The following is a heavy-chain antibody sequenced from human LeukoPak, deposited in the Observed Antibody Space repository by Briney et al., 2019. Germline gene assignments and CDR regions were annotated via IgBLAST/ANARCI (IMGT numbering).Heavy chain of an antibody. J-gene: IGHJ6*03. V-gene: IGHV3-21*01. Sequence: GGSLRLSCAASRFTFSRYSMNWVCQAPGQGLERVSYISSRSSYIYYADSVKGRLTIPRENAKYSLYLQMISLRAEDRAVYYCARYLATSYYYYYYMDVWGKGTTVTVSS. CDR1: RFTFSRYS. CDR2: ISSRSSYI. D-gene: IGHD5-12*01. CDR3: ARYLATSYYYYYYMDV.